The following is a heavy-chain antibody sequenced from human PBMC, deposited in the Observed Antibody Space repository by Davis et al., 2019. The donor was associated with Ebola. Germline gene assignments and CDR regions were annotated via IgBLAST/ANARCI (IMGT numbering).Heavy chain of an antibody. J-gene: IGHJ4*02. CDR2: IWYDGSNK. V-gene: IGHV3-33*08. CDR3: ARDLGIF. D-gene: IGHD2-15*01. Sequence: GGSLRLSCAASGFTFSNAWMNWVRQAPGKGLEWVAVIWYDGSNKYYADSVKGRFTISRDNSKNTLYLQMNSLRAEDTAVYYCARDLGIFGGQGTLVTVSS. CDR1: GFTFSNAW.